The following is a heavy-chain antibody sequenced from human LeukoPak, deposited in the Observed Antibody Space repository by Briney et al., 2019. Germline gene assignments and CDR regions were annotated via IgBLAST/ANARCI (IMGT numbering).Heavy chain of an antibody. CDR3: TRLRYGDYG. CDR2: ISSSGGTI. D-gene: IGHD4-17*01. Sequence: GGSLRLTCAASGFTFSSYEMNWVRQAPGKGLEWVSYISSSGGTIYYADSVKGRFTISRDNAKNSLYLQMNSLRGEDTAVYYCTRLRYGDYGWGQGTLVTVSS. J-gene: IGHJ4*02. V-gene: IGHV3-48*03. CDR1: GFTFSSYE.